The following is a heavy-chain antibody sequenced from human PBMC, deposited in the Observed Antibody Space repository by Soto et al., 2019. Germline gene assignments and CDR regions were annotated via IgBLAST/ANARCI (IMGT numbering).Heavy chain of an antibody. D-gene: IGHD3-10*01. CDR2: IIPIFGTA. Sequence: QVQLVQSGAEVKKPGSSVKVSCKASGGTFSSYAISWVRQAPGQGLEWMGGIIPIFGTANYAQKFQGRVTITAYESTSTAYMELSSMRSEDTAAYYCARDRRSGSSYYYYGMDVWGQGTTVTVSS. CDR3: ARDRRSGSSYYYYGMDV. CDR1: GGTFSSYA. J-gene: IGHJ6*02. V-gene: IGHV1-69*01.